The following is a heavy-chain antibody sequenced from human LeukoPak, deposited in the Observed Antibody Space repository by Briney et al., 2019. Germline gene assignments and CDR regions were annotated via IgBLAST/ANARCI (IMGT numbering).Heavy chain of an antibody. Sequence: SETLSLTCTVSGYSISSGYYWGWIRQPPGKGLEWIGSIYHSGSTYYNPSLKSRVTISVDTSKNQFSLKLSSVTAADTAVYYCARLVGGYSYGYLGRRFDYWGQGTLVTVSS. CDR2: IYHSGST. CDR1: GYSISSGYY. CDR3: ARLVGGYSYGYLGRRFDY. D-gene: IGHD5-18*01. J-gene: IGHJ4*02. V-gene: IGHV4-38-2*02.